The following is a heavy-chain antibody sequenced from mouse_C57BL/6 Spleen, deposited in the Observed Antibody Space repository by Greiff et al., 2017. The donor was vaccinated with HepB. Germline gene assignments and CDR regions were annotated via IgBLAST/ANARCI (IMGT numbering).Heavy chain of an antibody. D-gene: IGHD1-1*01. V-gene: IGHV7-4*01. CDR3: VKAVSSGSSYTWFAY. CDR2: IRNKANGYAT. CDR1: GFTFNDYH. J-gene: IGHJ3*01. Sequence: EVMLVESGGGLVQPGASLRLSCAASGFTFNDYHMSWVRQPPGKAPEWLALIRNKANGYATEYTASVKGRFTISRDNSQNILYLQMNTLRAEDSATYYCVKAVSSGSSYTWFAYWGQGTLVTVSA.